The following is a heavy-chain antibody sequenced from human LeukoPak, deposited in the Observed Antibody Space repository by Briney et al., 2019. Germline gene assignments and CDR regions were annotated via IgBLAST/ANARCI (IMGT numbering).Heavy chain of an antibody. CDR3: ARGGNLEN. V-gene: IGHV3-7*01. D-gene: IGHD1-14*01. CDR1: GFTLNRHW. Sequence: PGGSLRLSCAASGFTLNRHWMSWVRQAPGKGLEWVANINEDGGERHYVDSVKGRFTISRDNAKNSLYLQMNSLRAEDTAVYYCARGGNLENWGGGTLVTVSS. CDR2: INEDGGER. J-gene: IGHJ4*02.